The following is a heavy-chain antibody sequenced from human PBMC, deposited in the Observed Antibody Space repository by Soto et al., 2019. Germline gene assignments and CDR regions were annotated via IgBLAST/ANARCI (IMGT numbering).Heavy chain of an antibody. Sequence: SETLSLTCTVSGGTISSSSYYWGWIRQPPGKGLEWIGSIYYSGSTYYNPSLKSRVTISVDTSKNQFSLKLSSVTAADTAVYYCATVMAMPLFDPWGQGTLVTVSS. CDR3: ATVMAMPLFDP. CDR2: IYYSGST. D-gene: IGHD4-17*01. J-gene: IGHJ5*02. CDR1: GGTISSSSYY. V-gene: IGHV4-39*01.